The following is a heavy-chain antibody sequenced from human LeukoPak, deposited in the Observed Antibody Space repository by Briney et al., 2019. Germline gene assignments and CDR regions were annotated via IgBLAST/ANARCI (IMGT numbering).Heavy chain of an antibody. CDR1: GYTFTGYY. D-gene: IGHD1-7*01. Sequence: ASVKVSCKASGYTFTGYYMHWVRQAPGQGLEWMGWINPNSGGTNYAQKFQGRVTMTRDTSISTAYMELSRLSSDDTAVYYCARDPTVNWNYVHYFDYWGQGTLVTVSS. CDR2: INPNSGGT. CDR3: ARDPTVNWNYVHYFDY. V-gene: IGHV1-2*02. J-gene: IGHJ4*02.